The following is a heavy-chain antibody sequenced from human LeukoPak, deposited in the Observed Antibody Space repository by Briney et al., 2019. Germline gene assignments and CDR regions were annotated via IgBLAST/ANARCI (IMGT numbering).Heavy chain of an antibody. CDR1: GGSILDSTYY. CDR3: ARQSSGYYYGWFDP. CDR2: IFYTGNT. D-gene: IGHD3-22*01. V-gene: IGHV4-39*01. J-gene: IGHJ5*02. Sequence: SETLSLACTVSGGSILDSTYYWAWIRQPPGKGLEWIATIFYTGNTHYNPSLKSRVTMSVDTVKNQFSLNLNSVTAADTAVYYCARQSSGYYYGWFDPWGQGTLVTVSS.